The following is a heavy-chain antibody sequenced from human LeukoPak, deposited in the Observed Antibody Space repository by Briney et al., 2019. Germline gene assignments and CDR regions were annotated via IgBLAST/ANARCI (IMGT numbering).Heavy chain of an antibody. CDR2: IISSGGVT. CDR1: GFPFSSYA. Sequence: GGSLRLSCAASGFPFSSYAMSWVRQAPGKGLEWVSSIISSGGVTYYADSVKGRFTISRDNSKNTVYLQMDSLRAEDSAVYYCAKNAGYSYGLYYFDYWGQGTLVTVPS. V-gene: IGHV3-23*01. CDR3: AKNAGYSYGLYYFDY. D-gene: IGHD5-18*01. J-gene: IGHJ4*02.